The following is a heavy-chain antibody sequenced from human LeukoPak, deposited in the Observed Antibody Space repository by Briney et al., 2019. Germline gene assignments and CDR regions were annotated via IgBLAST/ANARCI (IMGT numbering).Heavy chain of an antibody. CDR1: GFTFSSFS. D-gene: IGHD2-21*02. CDR2: IISSSGYI. CDR3: ARGVSFRMVGTATDFDY. V-gene: IGHV3-21*01. J-gene: IGHJ4*02. Sequence: GGSLRLSCAASGFTFSSFSMNWDRQAPGRGLEWVSSIISSSGYIHYADSVKGRFTISRDNAKNSLYLQMNSLRAEDTAVYYCARGVSFRMVGTATDFDYWGQGTLVTVSS.